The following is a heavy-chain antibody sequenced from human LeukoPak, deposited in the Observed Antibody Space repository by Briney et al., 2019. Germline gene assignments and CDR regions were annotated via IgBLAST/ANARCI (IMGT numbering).Heavy chain of an antibody. CDR1: GGSISSSSYY. J-gene: IGHJ6*03. Sequence: SETLSLTCTVSGGSISSSSYYWGWIRQPPGKGLEWIGSIYYSGSTYYNPSLKSRVTISVDTSKNQFSLKLSSVTAADTAVYYCARESGYYYGSEYYYYYYYMDVWGKGTTVTISS. D-gene: IGHD3-22*01. V-gene: IGHV4-39*07. CDR2: IYYSGST. CDR3: ARESGYYYGSEYYYYYYYMDV.